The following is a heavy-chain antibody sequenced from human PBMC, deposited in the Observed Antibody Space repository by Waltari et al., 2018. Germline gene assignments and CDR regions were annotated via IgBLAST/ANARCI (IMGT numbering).Heavy chain of an antibody. D-gene: IGHD3-22*01. CDR2: IIPLFGTT. CDR1: GDTFRRYA. Sequence: QVQLVQSGAEVKKPGSSGKVSCKASGDTFRRYAIRWVRQAPGQGLEWMGGIIPLFGTTNYAQKFQGRVTMTADEPTSTAYVELSSLKSEDTAVYFCARSYYYDRRANYPSLGAFDSWGQGTLVTVSS. J-gene: IGHJ4*02. V-gene: IGHV1-69*12. CDR3: ARSYYYDRRANYPSLGAFDS.